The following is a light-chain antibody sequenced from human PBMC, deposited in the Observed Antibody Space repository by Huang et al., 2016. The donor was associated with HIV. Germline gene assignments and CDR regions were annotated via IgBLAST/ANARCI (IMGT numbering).Light chain of an antibody. CDR3: QQYYSTPLT. CDR1: QSVLYSSNNKNY. CDR2: WAP. V-gene: IGKV4-1*01. Sequence: DIVMTQSPDSLAVSLGERATINCKSSQSVLYSSNNKNYLAWYQQTPGQPPKLFISWAPTLESGVPCRFSGSGSVTDFTLTISSLQAEDVAVYYCQQYYSTPLTFCGGTKVEIK. J-gene: IGKJ4*01.